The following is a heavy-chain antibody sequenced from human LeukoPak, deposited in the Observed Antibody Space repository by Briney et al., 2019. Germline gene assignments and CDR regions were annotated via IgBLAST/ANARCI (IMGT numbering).Heavy chain of an antibody. CDR3: AREFWDTVAIGIFDY. V-gene: IGHV3-30-3*01. CDR1: GFSFSTYV. J-gene: IGHJ4*02. CDR2: ISYDGNNE. Sequence: GRSLRLSCAASGFSFSTYVFHWVRQAPGKGLEWVAAISYDGNNEYYADSVKGRFTISRDNSKNTLYRQMNSLRPEDTAVYYCAREFWDTVAIGIFDYWGQGALVTVSS. D-gene: IGHD5-12*01.